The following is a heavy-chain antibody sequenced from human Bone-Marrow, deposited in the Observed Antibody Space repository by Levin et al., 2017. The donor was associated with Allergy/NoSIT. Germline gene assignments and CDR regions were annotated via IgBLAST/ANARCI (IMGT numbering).Heavy chain of an antibody. CDR1: GFTFSTYE. D-gene: IGHD1-7*01. Sequence: GGSLRLSCVASGFTFSTYEMNWVRQAPGKGLEWVSYMTGTGDTIYYANSVKGRFTISRDNAKNSLYLQMNSLRAEDTAFYYCVRTGRKTVSGTTNGFDYWGQGTLVTVSS. CDR2: MTGTGDTI. CDR3: VRTGRKTVSGTTNGFDY. V-gene: IGHV3-48*03. J-gene: IGHJ4*02.